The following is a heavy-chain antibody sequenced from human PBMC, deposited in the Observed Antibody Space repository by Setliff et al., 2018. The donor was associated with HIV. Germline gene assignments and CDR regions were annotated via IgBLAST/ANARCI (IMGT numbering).Heavy chain of an antibody. D-gene: IGHD2-15*01. CDR2: INPKSDGT. CDR3: ARDHCSSGSCYLDY. V-gene: IGHV1-2*02. J-gene: IGHJ4*02. CDR1: GYSFTDYY. Sequence: ASVKVSCKASGYSFTDYYIHWVRQAPGQGLEWMGWINPKSDGTNYAQKFQGRVTMTRDTSISTAYMEVSRLRSDDTAVYYCARDHCSSGSCYLDYWGQGTLVTVSS.